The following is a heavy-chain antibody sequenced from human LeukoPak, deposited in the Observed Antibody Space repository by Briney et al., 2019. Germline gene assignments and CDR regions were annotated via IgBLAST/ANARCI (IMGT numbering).Heavy chain of an antibody. V-gene: IGHV4-39*07. CDR3: ARGRLDFIVLDYYYMDV. J-gene: IGHJ6*03. Sequence: SETLSLTCTVSGGSISSSSYYWGWIRQPPGKGLEWIGSIYYSGSTYYNPSLKSRVTISVDTSKDQFSLKLSSVTAADTAVYYCARGRLDFIVLDYYYMDVWGKGTTVTVSS. CDR2: IYYSGST. D-gene: IGHD2-15*01. CDR1: GGSISSSSYY.